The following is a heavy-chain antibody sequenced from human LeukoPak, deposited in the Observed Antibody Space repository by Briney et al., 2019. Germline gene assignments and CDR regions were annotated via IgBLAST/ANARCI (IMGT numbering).Heavy chain of an antibody. CDR1: GYSISSGYY. V-gene: IGHV4-38-2*02. Sequence: PSETLSLTCTVSGYSISSGYYWGWIRQPPGKGLEWIGSIYHSGSTYYNPSLKSRVTISVDTSKNQFSLKLSSVTAADTAVYYCARVPDYGDYVYYFDYWGQGTLVTVSS. D-gene: IGHD4-17*01. CDR2: IYHSGST. CDR3: ARVPDYGDYVYYFDY. J-gene: IGHJ4*02.